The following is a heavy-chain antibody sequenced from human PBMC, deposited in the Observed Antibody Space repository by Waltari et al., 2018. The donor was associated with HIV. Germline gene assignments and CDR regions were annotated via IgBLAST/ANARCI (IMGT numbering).Heavy chain of an antibody. Sequence: EVQLVESGGGLVKPGGSLRLSCAASGFTFSSYSMNWVRQAPGKGLEWVSYISSSSSYIYYADSVKGRVTISRDNAKNSLYLQMNSLRAEDTAVYYCARGAAAFDYWGQGTLVTVSS. CDR3: ARGAAAFDY. V-gene: IGHV3-21*01. CDR1: GFTFSSYS. CDR2: ISSSSSYI. J-gene: IGHJ4*02. D-gene: IGHD6-13*01.